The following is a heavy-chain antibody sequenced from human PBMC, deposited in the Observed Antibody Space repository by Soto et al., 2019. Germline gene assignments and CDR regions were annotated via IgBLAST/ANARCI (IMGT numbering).Heavy chain of an antibody. CDR3: ALDPAWFGDGYMDF. Sequence: PSETLSLTCTVSGGSISSYYWSWIRQPPGKGLEWIGYIYYSGSTNYNPSLKSRVTISVDTSKNQFSLKLSSVTAADTAVYYCALDPAWFGDGYMDFWGTGTTVTVSS. CDR2: IYYSGST. J-gene: IGHJ6*03. V-gene: IGHV4-59*01. CDR1: GGSISSYY. D-gene: IGHD3-10*01.